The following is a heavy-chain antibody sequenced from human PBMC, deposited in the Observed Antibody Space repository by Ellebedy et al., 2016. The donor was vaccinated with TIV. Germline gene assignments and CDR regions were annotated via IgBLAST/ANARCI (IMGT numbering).Heavy chain of an antibody. D-gene: IGHD3-3*01. CDR3: ARWYDDSWTGYYT. V-gene: IGHV3-7*02. Sequence: PGGSLRLSCAASGFTFSSYWMSWVRQAPGKGLEWVANIKYDGSEKYYVDSVKGRFTISRDNAKKSLYLQMDSLRAEDTVVYYCARWYDDSWTGYYTWGQGTLVTVSS. CDR2: IKYDGSEK. J-gene: IGHJ5*02. CDR1: GFTFSSYW.